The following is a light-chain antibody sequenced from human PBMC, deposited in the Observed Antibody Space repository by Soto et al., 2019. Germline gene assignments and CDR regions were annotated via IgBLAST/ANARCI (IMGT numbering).Light chain of an antibody. J-gene: IGKJ4*01. CDR3: QQYGNLPLT. V-gene: IGKV1-33*01. CDR1: QDISNH. CDR2: DAS. Sequence: DIQMTQSPSSLSASVRDRVTITCQASQDISNHLNWYQQKPGKAPKLLIYDASNLEIGVSSRISGSGSGTDFTFTISSLQPEDIATYFCQQYGNLPLTFGGGTKVDIK.